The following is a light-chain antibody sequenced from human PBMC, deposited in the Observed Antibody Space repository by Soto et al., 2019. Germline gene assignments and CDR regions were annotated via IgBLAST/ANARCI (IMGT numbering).Light chain of an antibody. CDR2: GVS. Sequence: EIVLTQSPATLSSFPGDRVTLSCRASQAVNTRLAWYQHKPGQAPRLLIYGVSSRATGIPDRFSGSGSGTDFTLTISRLEPEDFAVYYCQQYDRSPFTFGPGTKVDIK. V-gene: IGKV3-20*01. CDR3: QQYDRSPFT. CDR1: QAVNTR. J-gene: IGKJ3*01.